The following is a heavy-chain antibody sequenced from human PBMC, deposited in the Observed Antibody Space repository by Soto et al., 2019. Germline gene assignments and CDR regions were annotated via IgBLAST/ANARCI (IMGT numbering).Heavy chain of an antibody. J-gene: IGHJ3*02. CDR1: GGSFSGYY. CDR3: ARVLTIGRDADI. V-gene: IGHV4-34*01. D-gene: IGHD1-1*01. Sequence: SETLSLTCAVYGGSFSGYYWSWIRQPPGKGLEWIGEINHSGSTNYNPSLKSRVTISVDTSKNQFSLKLSSVTAADTAVYYCARVLTIGRDADIWGQGTMVTVSS. CDR2: INHSGST.